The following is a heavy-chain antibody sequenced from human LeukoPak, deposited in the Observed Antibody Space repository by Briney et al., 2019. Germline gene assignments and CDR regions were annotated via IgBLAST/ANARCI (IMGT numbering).Heavy chain of an antibody. CDR1: GYTFTSYY. D-gene: IGHD1-1*01. J-gene: IGHJ4*02. Sequence: ASVKVSCKASGYTFTSYYMHWVRQAPGQGLEWMGIINPSGGSTSYAQKFQGRVTMTRDMSTSTVYMELSSLRSEDTAVYYCATTGTDWKTPDYWGQGTLVTVSS. CDR3: ATTGTDWKTPDY. V-gene: IGHV1-46*01. CDR2: INPSGGST.